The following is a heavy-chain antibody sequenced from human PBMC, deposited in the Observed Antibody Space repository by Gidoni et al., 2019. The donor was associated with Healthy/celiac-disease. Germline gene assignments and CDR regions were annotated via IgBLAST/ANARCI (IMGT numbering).Heavy chain of an antibody. V-gene: IGHV4-34*01. J-gene: IGHJ4*02. D-gene: IGHD3-16*02. CDR2: ITHSGST. CDR3: ARGPMITFGGVIVRPSVGDY. CDR1: GGCFSGYY. Sequence: QVQLQQWGAGLLKPSETLSLPCAVYGGCFSGYYWSWIRRPPGKGVEWIGEITHSGSTNYNPSLKSRVTISVDTSKNQFSLKLSSVTAADTAVYYCARGPMITFGGVIVRPSVGDYWGQGTLVTVSS.